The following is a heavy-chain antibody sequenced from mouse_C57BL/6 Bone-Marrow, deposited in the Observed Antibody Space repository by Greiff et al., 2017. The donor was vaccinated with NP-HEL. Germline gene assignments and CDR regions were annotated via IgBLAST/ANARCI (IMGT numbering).Heavy chain of an antibody. D-gene: IGHD1-1*01. Sequence: EVMLVESGGGLVQPKGSLKLSCAASGFSFNTYAMNWVRQAPGKGLEWVARIRSKSNNYATYYADSVKDRFTISRDDSESMLYLQMNNLKTEDTAMYYCVRHHYYGSSYKAWFAYWGQGTLVTVSA. CDR3: VRHHYYGSSYKAWFAY. J-gene: IGHJ3*01. CDR1: GFSFNTYA. V-gene: IGHV10-1*01. CDR2: IRSKSNNYAT.